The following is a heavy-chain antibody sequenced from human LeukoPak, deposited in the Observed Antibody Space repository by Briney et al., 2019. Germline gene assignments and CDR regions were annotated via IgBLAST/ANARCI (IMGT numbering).Heavy chain of an antibody. CDR1: GFTFDDYT. CDR2: ISWDGGST. Sequence: PGGSLRLSCAASGFTFDDYTMHWVRQAPGKGLEWVSLISWDGGSTYYADSVKGRFTISRDNSKNTPYLQMNSLRAEDTALYYCAKDASKQLWLPDYWGQGTLVTVSS. D-gene: IGHD5-18*01. J-gene: IGHJ4*02. V-gene: IGHV3-43*01. CDR3: AKDASKQLWLPDY.